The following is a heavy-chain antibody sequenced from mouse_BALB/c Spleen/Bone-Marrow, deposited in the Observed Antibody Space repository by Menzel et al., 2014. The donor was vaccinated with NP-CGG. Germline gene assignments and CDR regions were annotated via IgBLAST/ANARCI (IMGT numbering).Heavy chain of an antibody. CDR2: IDTSDSYT. CDR3: AKGDRYGLAY. J-gene: IGHJ3*01. D-gene: IGHD2-14*01. Sequence: VQLQQSGAELVMPGASVKMFCKASGYTFTDYWMHWVKQRPGQGLEWIGAIDTSDSYTSYNQKFKGKATLTVDESSSTAYMQLSSLTSEDSAVYYCAKGDRYGLAYWGQGTLVTVSA. CDR1: GYTFTDYW. V-gene: IGHV1-69*01.